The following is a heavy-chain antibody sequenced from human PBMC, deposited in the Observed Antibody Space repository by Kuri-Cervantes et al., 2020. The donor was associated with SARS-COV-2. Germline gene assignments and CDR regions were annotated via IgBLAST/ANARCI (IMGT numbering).Heavy chain of an antibody. V-gene: IGHV1-2*02. J-gene: IGHJ4*02. CDR3: ARGGVGATQDCSFDY. Sequence: ASVKVSCKASGYTFTGYYMHWVRQAPGQGLEWMGWINPNSGGTNYAQKFQGRVTITTDESTSTAYMELSSLRSEDTAVYYCARGGVGATQDCSFDYWGQGTLVTVSS. D-gene: IGHD1-26*01. CDR2: INPNSGGT. CDR1: GYTFTGYY.